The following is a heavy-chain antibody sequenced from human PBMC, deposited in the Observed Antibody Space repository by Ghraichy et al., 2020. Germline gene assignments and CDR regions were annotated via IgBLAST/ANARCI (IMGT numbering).Heavy chain of an antibody. CDR2: IIPILGIA. Sequence: SVKVSCKASGGTFSSYAISWVRQAPGQGLEWMGRIIPILGIANYAQKFQGRVTITADKSTSTAYMELSSLRSEDTAVYYCARAEDSSGYYYATDYYYYGMDVWGQGTTVTVSS. D-gene: IGHD3-22*01. J-gene: IGHJ6*02. CDR3: ARAEDSSGYYYATDYYYYGMDV. CDR1: GGTFSSYA. V-gene: IGHV1-69*04.